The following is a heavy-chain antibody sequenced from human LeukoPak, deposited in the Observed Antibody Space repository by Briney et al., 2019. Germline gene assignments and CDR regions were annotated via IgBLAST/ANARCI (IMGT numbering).Heavy chain of an antibody. D-gene: IGHD3-22*01. Sequence: PGGSLRLSCAVSGFTFRTYWMHWVRQVPGEGLVWVSRINEDGRITNYADSVKGRFTISRDNAKNSLYLQMNSLRAEDTAVYYCARDRHFKRAYYDSSGYSHWGQGTLVTVSS. V-gene: IGHV3-74*01. CDR3: ARDRHFKRAYYDSSGYSH. CDR2: INEDGRIT. J-gene: IGHJ4*02. CDR1: GFTFRTYW.